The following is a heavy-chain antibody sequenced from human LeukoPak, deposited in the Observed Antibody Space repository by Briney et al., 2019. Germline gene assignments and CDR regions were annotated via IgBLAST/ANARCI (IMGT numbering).Heavy chain of an antibody. Sequence: SETLSLTCAVSGGSFSGYYWNWIRQPPGNGLEWIGEINPSGGTNYSPSLKSRVTISVDTSKNQFSLKLSSVTAADTAVYYCARAIEGYGDRRKFDPWGQGTLVTVSS. D-gene: IGHD4-17*01. CDR3: ARAIEGYGDRRKFDP. V-gene: IGHV4-34*01. CDR2: INPSGGT. CDR1: GGSFSGYY. J-gene: IGHJ5*02.